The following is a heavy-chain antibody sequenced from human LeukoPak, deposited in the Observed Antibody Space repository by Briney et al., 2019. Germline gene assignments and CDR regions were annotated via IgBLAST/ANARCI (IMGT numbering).Heavy chain of an antibody. CDR3: ARGGYSYGLYFDY. V-gene: IGHV4-34*01. Sequence: PSETLSLTCAVYGGSFSGYYWSWIRQPPGKGLEWIGEINHSGSTNYNPSLKSRVTISVDTSKNQSSLKLSSVTAADTAVYYCARGGYSYGLYFDYWGQGTLVTVSS. D-gene: IGHD5-18*01. CDR1: GGSFSGYY. J-gene: IGHJ4*02. CDR2: INHSGST.